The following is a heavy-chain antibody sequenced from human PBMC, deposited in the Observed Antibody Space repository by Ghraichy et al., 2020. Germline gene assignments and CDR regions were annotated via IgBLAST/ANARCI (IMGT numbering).Heavy chain of an antibody. D-gene: IGHD5-18*01. V-gene: IGHV3-43*01. J-gene: IGHJ4*02. Sequence: GGSLRLSCAASGFTFDDYTMHWVRQAPGKGLEWVSLISWDGGSTYYADSVKGRFTISRDNSKNSLYLQMNSLRTEDTALYYCAKDVEAMGAFDYWGQGTLVTVSS. CDR1: GFTFDDYT. CDR3: AKDVEAMGAFDY. CDR2: ISWDGGST.